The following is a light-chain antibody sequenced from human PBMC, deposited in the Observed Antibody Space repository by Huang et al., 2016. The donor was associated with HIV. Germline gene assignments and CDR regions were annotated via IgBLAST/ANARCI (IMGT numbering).Light chain of an antibody. Sequence: EIVMTQSPATLSVSPGERATLSCRASQDVSSHLAWLQQKPGQAPRVLIYAASTRATGIPARFSASWSGTEFTLAISSLQSEDFAVYYYQQYNNWPYTFGQGTKVEI. CDR1: QDVSSH. J-gene: IGKJ2*01. CDR2: AAS. CDR3: QQYNNWPYT. V-gene: IGKV3-15*01.